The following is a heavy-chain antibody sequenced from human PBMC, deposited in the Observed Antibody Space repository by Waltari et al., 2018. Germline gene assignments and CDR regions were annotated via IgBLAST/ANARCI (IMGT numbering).Heavy chain of an antibody. CDR1: GGTFSTYG. V-gene: IGHV1-69*01. J-gene: IGHJ3*02. CDR3: ARARNTAMVTPFHAFDI. D-gene: IGHD5-18*01. Sequence: QVQLVQSGAEVKKPGSSVKVSCKASGGTFSTYGISWVRQAPGQGLEWMGGIIPIFGTANHAQKFQGRVTITADDSTGTAYMELSSLRSEDTAVYYCARARNTAMVTPFHAFDIWGQGAMVTDSS. CDR2: IIPIFGTA.